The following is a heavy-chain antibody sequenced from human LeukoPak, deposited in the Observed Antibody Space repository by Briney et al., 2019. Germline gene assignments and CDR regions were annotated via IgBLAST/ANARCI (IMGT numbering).Heavy chain of an antibody. CDR3: ARDTFYSSGVYGLDV. CDR2: IYYDGNNK. CDR1: GFIFSSYG. J-gene: IGHJ6*02. Sequence: GGSLRLSCAASGFIFSSYGMHWVRQAPGKGLEWVAVIYYDGNNKYYADSVRGRFTISRDNSKNTLFLQMSSLRAEDTAVYYCARDTFYSSGVYGLDVWGQGTTVTVSS. D-gene: IGHD3-22*01. V-gene: IGHV3-33*01.